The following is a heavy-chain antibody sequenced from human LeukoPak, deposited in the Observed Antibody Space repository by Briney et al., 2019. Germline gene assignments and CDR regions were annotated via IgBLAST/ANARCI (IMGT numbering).Heavy chain of an antibody. Sequence: SETLSLTCTVSGGSISSYYWSWVRQPPGKGLEWVGNIYYSGSTNYNPSLKSRVTISVDTSKNQFSLKLSSVTAADTAVYYCARFIEGGATYYFDYWGQGTLVTVSS. V-gene: IGHV4-59*08. J-gene: IGHJ4*02. CDR1: GGSISSYY. CDR2: IYYSGST. CDR3: ARFIEGGATYYFDY. D-gene: IGHD1-26*01.